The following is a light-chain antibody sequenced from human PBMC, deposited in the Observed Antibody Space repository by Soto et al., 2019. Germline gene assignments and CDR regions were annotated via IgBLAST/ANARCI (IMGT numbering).Light chain of an antibody. V-gene: IGKV1-39*01. Sequence: DIQMTQSPSSLSASVGDRVTITCRASQSISSYLNWYQQKPGKAPKLLIYAASSLQSGVPSRFSGSGSGTDFTITISSLQPEDFAYYYCQQSYSTPYTFGQGTKVEIK. CDR3: QQSYSTPYT. J-gene: IGKJ2*01. CDR1: QSISSY. CDR2: AAS.